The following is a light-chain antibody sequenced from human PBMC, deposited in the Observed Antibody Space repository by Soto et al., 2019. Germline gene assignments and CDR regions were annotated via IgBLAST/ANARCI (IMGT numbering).Light chain of an antibody. CDR3: CSYAGNKLI. V-gene: IGLV2-23*02. Sequence: QSALTQPASVSGSPGQSITISCSGTSNDVGGYDVVSWYQQLPGKAPKLLIHEVSRRPSEISSRFSGSKSGNTASLTISGLQPEDEADYYCCSYAGNKLIFGGGTKVTVL. CDR2: EVS. J-gene: IGLJ2*01. CDR1: SNDVGGYDV.